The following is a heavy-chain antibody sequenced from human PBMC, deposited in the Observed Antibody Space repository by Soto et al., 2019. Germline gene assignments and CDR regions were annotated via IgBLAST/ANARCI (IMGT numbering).Heavy chain of an antibody. CDR2: ISYDGSNK. D-gene: IGHD1-7*01. V-gene: IGHV3-30*18. Sequence: GGSLRLSCAASGFTFSSYGMHWVRQAPGKGLEWVAVISYDGSNKYYADSVKGRFTISRDNSKNTLYLQMNSLRAEDTAVYYCAKDAYGTATSWGQGTLVTVSS. CDR3: AKDAYGTATS. J-gene: IGHJ4*02. CDR1: GFTFSSYG.